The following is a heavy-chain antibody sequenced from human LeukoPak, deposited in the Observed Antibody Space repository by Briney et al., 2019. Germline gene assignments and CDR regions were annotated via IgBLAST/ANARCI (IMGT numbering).Heavy chain of an antibody. CDR3: ARDGEYYDSSGSYLDY. V-gene: IGHV1-46*01. J-gene: IGHJ4*02. Sequence: ASVKVSCTASGYTFTSYYMHWVRQAPGQGLEWVGILNPSSGSTSYAQKFQGRVTMTRDTSTSTFYMELRSLKSEDTAVYYCARDGEYYDSSGSYLDYWGQGTLVTVSS. CDR1: GYTFTSYY. CDR2: LNPSSGST. D-gene: IGHD3-22*01.